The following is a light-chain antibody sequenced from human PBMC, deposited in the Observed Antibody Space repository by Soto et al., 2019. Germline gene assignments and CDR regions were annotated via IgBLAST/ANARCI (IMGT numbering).Light chain of an antibody. V-gene: IGKV4-1*01. CDR2: WAS. CDR3: QQYYSTPPYT. J-gene: IGKJ2*01. Sequence: DIVMTQSPDSLAVSLGERATINCKSSQSVLYSSNNKNYLAWYQQKPGQPPKVLIYWASTRESGVPDRFSGSVSGTDFTITISSLQAEDVAVYYCQQYYSTPPYTFGQGTKLEIK. CDR1: QSVLYSSNNKNY.